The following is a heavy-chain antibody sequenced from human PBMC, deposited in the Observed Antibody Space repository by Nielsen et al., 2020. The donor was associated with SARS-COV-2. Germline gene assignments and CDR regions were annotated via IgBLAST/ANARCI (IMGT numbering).Heavy chain of an antibody. V-gene: IGHV3-7*03. CDR3: ARLGSSSWYFDY. J-gene: IGHJ4*02. D-gene: IGHD6-13*01. Sequence: GGSLRLSCTASGFTFGDYAMSWFRQAPGKGLEWVANIKQDGSEKYYVDSVKGRFTISRDNAKNSLYLQMNSLRAEDTAVYYCARLGSSSWYFDYWGQGTLVTVSS. CDR2: IKQDGSEK. CDR1: GFTFGDYA.